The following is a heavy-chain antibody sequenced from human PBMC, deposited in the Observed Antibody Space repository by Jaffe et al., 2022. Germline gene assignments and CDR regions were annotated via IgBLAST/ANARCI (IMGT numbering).Heavy chain of an antibody. J-gene: IGHJ4*02. CDR1: GFFFSSYA. D-gene: IGHD2-15*01. CDR3: AKPDGSGGTWEGRSY. V-gene: IGHV3-23*01. CDR2: ISGSGGST. Sequence: EVQLLESGGGLVQPGGSLRLSCAASGFFFSSYAMSWVRQAPGKGLEWVSGISGSGGSTYYADSVKGRFTISRDNSKNTLYVQMNSLRAEDTAVYYCAKPDGSGGTWEGRSYWGQGTLVTVSS.